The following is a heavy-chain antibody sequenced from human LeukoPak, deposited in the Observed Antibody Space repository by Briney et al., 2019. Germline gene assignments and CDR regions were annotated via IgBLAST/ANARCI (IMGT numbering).Heavy chain of an antibody. D-gene: IGHD6-13*01. V-gene: IGHV4-4*07. CDR3: ARDLPRSIAAAGTGWFDP. J-gene: IGHJ5*02. CDR2: IYTSGST. Sequence: SETLSLTCTVSGGSISSYYWGWIRQPAGKGLEWIGRIYTSGSTNYNPSLKSRVTMSVDTSKNQFSLKLSSVTAADTAVYYCARDLPRSIAAAGTGWFDPWGQGTLVTVSS. CDR1: GGSISSYY.